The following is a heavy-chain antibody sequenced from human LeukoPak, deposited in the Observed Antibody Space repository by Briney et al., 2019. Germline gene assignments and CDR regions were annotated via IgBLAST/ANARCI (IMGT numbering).Heavy chain of an antibody. D-gene: IGHD1-26*01. CDR1: GFTFSSYA. V-gene: IGHV3-23*01. CDR3: AKIVFPIVGATVFDY. Sequence: GGSLRLSCAASGFTFSSYAMSWVRQAPGKGLEWVSAISGSGGSTYYADSVKGRFTISRDNSKNTLYLQMNSLRAEDTAVYYCAKIVFPIVGATVFDYWGQGTLVTVSS. CDR2: ISGSGGST. J-gene: IGHJ4*02.